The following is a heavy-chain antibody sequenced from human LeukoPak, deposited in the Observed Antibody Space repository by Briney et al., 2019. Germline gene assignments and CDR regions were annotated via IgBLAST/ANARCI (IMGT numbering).Heavy chain of an antibody. CDR2: IRYDGSNK. V-gene: IGHV3-30*02. CDR3: ARESPTGAAGDY. D-gene: IGHD7-27*01. J-gene: IGHJ4*02. CDR1: GFTFSSYG. Sequence: GGSLRLSCAASGFTFSSYGMHWVRQAPGKGLEWVAFIRYDGSNKYYADSVKGRFTISRDNAKNSLYLQMNSLRAEDTAVYYCARESPTGAAGDYWGQGTLVTVSS.